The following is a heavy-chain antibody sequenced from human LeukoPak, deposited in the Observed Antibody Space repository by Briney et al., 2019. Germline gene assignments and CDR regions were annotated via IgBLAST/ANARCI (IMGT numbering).Heavy chain of an antibody. CDR1: GFTFSGYA. J-gene: IGHJ6*03. V-gene: IGHV3-23*01. Sequence: PGGPLRLSCAASGFTFSGYAMSWVRQAPGKGLEGVSAISGSGGNTYYADSVKGRFAISRDNAKNTLYLQMNSLRAEDTALYYCAKAGRGYYYYYYMDVWGKGTTVTVSS. D-gene: IGHD1-26*01. CDR3: AKAGRGYYYYYYMDV. CDR2: ISGSGGNT.